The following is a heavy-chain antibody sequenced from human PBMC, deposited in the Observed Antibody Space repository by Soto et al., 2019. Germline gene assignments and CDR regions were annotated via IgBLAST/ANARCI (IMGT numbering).Heavy chain of an antibody. CDR2: INPKGNT. Sequence: HVHLQQWVAGLLKPSETLSLTCAVYGGSFSGSYCTWIRQPPGQGLMWIGEINPKGNTNYNPSPKRLVSFLVGICKSRGSMKLTSVSAAVSALYFCARGREYGYAQWGQGILVTFSS. CDR1: GGSFSGSY. J-gene: IGHJ4*02. D-gene: IGHD5-18*01. V-gene: IGHV4-34*01. CDR3: ARGREYGYAQ.